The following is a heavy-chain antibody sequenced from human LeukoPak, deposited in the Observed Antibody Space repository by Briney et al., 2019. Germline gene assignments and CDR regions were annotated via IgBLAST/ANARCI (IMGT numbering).Heavy chain of an antibody. CDR3: AREFWSGSYSDK. CDR1: GDSISSGNYY. V-gene: IGHV4-30-4*01. J-gene: IGHJ4*02. D-gene: IGHD3-3*01. CDR2: IYYSGST. Sequence: PSETLSLTCTVSGDSISSGNYYWTWIRQPPGKGLEWIGYIYYSGSTFYNPSLESRVTISVDTSKNEFSLKLSSVTAADTAVYYCAREFWSGSYSDKWGQGTLVTVSS.